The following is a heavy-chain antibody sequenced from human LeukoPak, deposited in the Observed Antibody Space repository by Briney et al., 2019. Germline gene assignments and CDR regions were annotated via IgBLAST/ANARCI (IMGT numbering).Heavy chain of an antibody. V-gene: IGHV1-2*02. CDR1: GYTFTGYY. Sequence: GASVKVSCKASGYTFTGYYIHWVRQAPGQGLEWMGWLNPNSGATNYAQKFQGRVTMTRDTSIRTAYMELSRLRSDDTALYFCARVEVEVATYSPEFDYWGQGTLVTVSS. J-gene: IGHJ4*02. CDR3: ARVEVEVATYSPEFDY. CDR2: LNPNSGAT. D-gene: IGHD2-15*01.